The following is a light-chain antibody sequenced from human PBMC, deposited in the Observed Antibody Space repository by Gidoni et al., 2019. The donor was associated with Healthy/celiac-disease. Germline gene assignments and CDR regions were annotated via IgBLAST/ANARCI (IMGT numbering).Light chain of an antibody. CDR3: QQSSNWPRT. V-gene: IGKV3-11*01. CDR1: QSVSSF. J-gene: IGKJ2*01. Sequence: EIVLTQSPATLSLSPGDRANLSCRASQSVSSFLAWYQQKPGQAPRLLIYDTSNRATGIPARFSGSGSGTDFTLTISSLEPEDFAVYYCQQSSNWPRTFGQGTKLEIK. CDR2: DTS.